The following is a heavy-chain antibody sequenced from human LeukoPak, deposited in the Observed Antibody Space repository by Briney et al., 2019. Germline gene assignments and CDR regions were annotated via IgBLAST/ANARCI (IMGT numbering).Heavy chain of an antibody. CDR3: VTLDSTEQSFDY. J-gene: IGHJ4*02. V-gene: IGHV4-39*07. Sequence: SETLSLTCTVSGGSISSSSYYWGWIRQPPGKGMEWIGSIYYSGSTYYDPSLKSRVTISVDTSKNQFSLKLSSVTAADTAVYYCVTLDSTEQSFDYWGQGTLVTVSS. D-gene: IGHD3-22*01. CDR1: GGSISSSSYY. CDR2: IYYSGST.